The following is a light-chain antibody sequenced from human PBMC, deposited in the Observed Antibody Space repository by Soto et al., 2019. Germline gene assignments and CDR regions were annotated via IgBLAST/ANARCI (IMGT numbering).Light chain of an antibody. Sequence: QSVLTQPASVSGSPGQSITISCTGTSSDVGGYNYVSWYQQHPGKAPKLMIYDVSNRPSGVSNRFSGSKSGNTASLTISGLQAEDEADYYCSSYTRSSTLVFCGGTKLTVL. CDR1: SSDVGGYNY. CDR3: SSYTRSSTLV. V-gene: IGLV2-14*01. J-gene: IGLJ2*01. CDR2: DVS.